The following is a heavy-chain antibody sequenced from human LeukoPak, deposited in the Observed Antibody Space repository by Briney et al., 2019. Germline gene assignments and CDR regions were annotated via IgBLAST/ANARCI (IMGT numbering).Heavy chain of an antibody. V-gene: IGHV4-4*02. CDR3: ARESHSSSWYEVRFPFDP. Sequence: SETLSLTCAVSGGSISSSNWWSWVRQPPGKGLEWIGEIYHSGSTNYNPSLKSRVTISVDTSKNQFSLKLSSVTAADTAVYYCARESHSSSWYEVRFPFDPWGQGTLVTVSS. D-gene: IGHD6-13*01. CDR1: GGSISSSNW. CDR2: IYHSGST. J-gene: IGHJ5*02.